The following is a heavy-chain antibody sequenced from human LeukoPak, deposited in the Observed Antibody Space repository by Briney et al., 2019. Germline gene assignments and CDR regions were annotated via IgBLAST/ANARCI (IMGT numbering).Heavy chain of an antibody. J-gene: IGHJ3*02. CDR3: ARRLIVVVPAARWDAFDI. CDR1: GGSFSGYY. V-gene: IGHV4-34*01. Sequence: KPSETLSLTCAVYGGSFSGYYWSWIRQPPGKGLEWIGEINHSGSTNYNPSLKSRVTISVDTSKNQFSLKLSSVTAADTAVYYCARRLIVVVPAARWDAFDIWGQGTMVTVSS. CDR2: INHSGST. D-gene: IGHD2-2*01.